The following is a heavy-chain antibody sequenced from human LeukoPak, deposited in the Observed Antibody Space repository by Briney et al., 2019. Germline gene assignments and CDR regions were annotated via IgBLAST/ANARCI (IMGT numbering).Heavy chain of an antibody. CDR1: GFPFSGYR. CDR2: INEDGSEE. V-gene: IGHV3-7*01. D-gene: IGHD3-10*01. J-gene: IGHJ3*01. CDR3: ARGFDGRRAFDL. Sequence: PGGSLSLSRAVSGFPFSGYRMSWVRQAPGNGLEWVATINEDGSEEYYVDSVKGRFTISRDNAKNSLYFQMSSLRGEDTALYYCARGFDGRRAFDLWGQGTKVTVSS.